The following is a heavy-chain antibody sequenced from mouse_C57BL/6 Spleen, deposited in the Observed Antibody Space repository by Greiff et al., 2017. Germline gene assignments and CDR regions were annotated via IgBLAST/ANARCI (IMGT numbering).Heavy chain of an antibody. CDR1: GYTFTDYY. V-gene: IGHV1-26*01. Sequence: EVQLQQSGPELVKPGASVKISCKASGYTFTDYYMNWVKQSHGKSLEWIGDINPNNGGTSYNQKFKGKATLTVDKSSSTAYMELRSRTSEDSAVYYCARAWYLDYWGQGTTLTVSS. CDR3: ARAWYLDY. J-gene: IGHJ2*01. CDR2: INPNNGGT.